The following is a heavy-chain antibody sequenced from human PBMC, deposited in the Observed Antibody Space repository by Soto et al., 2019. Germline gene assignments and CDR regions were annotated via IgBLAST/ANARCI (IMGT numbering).Heavy chain of an antibody. V-gene: IGHV1-2*02. CDR3: AREGIYGSGPALTY. J-gene: IGHJ4*02. D-gene: IGHD3-10*01. CDR1: GYTFTGYY. Sequence: QVQLVQSGAEVKKPGASVKVSCKASGYTFTGYYMHWVRQAPGQGLEWMGWINPNSCGTNYAQKCQGRVTMTRDTSISTAYMELSRLRSDDTAVYYCAREGIYGSGPALTYWGQGTLVTVSS. CDR2: INPNSCGT.